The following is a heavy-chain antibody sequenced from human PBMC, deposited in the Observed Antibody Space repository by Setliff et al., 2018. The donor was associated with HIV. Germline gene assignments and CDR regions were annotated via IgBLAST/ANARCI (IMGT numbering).Heavy chain of an antibody. V-gene: IGHV4-59*11. CDR1: DGSISSHY. CDR3: NIYYYYYMDV. CDR2: IHYTGST. Sequence: SETLSLTCSVSDGSISSHYWNWVRQPPGKGLEWIGYIHYTGSTNYNPSLKSRVTISVDTSKNQFSLKLSSVTAADTAVYYCNIYYYYYMDVWGKGTTVTVSS. J-gene: IGHJ6*03.